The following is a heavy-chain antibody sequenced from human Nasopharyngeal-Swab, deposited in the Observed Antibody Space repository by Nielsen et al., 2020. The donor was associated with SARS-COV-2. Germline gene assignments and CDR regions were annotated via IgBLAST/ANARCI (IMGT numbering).Heavy chain of an antibody. J-gene: IGHJ4*02. CDR3: ARIRTGAYFDY. V-gene: IGHV3-23*01. Sequence: GGSLRLSCAASGFTFSSYAMSWVRQAPGKGLERVSTISGSDGSAYYADSVKGRFTISRDNSRHTLCLQMNSLRAEDTAVYYCARIRTGAYFDYWGQGTLVTVSS. D-gene: IGHD1-14*01. CDR1: GFTFSSYA. CDR2: ISGSDGSA.